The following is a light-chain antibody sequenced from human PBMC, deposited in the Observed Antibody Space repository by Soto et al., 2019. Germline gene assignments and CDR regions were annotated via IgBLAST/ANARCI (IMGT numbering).Light chain of an antibody. CDR3: QHYGSPLT. CDR1: QSVRSSY. V-gene: IGKV3-20*01. Sequence: EIVLTQSPGTLSLSPGGRATLSCRASQSVRSSYLAWYQQRPGQAPRLLIFGASFRATGIPDRFSGSGSGTDFTLTISRLEPEDVAVYYCQHYGSPLTFGGGTKVDIK. J-gene: IGKJ4*01. CDR2: GAS.